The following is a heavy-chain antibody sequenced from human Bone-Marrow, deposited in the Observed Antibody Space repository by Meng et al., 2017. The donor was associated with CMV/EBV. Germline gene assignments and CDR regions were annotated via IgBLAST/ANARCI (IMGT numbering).Heavy chain of an antibody. J-gene: IGHJ4*02. CDR3: AKIPLLIADTGTGVD. CDR1: GYTFTSYG. V-gene: IGHV1-69*05. CDR2: IIPIFGTA. Sequence: SVKVFCKASGYTFTSYGISWVRQAPGQGLEWMGGIIPIFGTANYAQKFQGRVTITTDESTSTAYMEPSSLRSEDTAVYYCAKIPLLIADTGTGVDWGQGTLVTVSS. D-gene: IGHD6-13*01.